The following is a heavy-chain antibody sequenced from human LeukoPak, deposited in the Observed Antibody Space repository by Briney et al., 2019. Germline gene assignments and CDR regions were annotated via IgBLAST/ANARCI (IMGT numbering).Heavy chain of an antibody. Sequence: AESLRLSCAGSGFTFSSYGMDWVPPGPGQGREWVAVIWNDGRNKYHTNSGKVRLTISRDNSKNTLYMRMNSLRAEDTAVYYCARDRHPVTTPSVDYWGQGTLVTVSS. CDR2: IWNDGRNK. D-gene: IGHD4-17*01. CDR1: GFTFSSYG. V-gene: IGHV3-33*01. CDR3: ARDRHPVTTPSVDY. J-gene: IGHJ4*02.